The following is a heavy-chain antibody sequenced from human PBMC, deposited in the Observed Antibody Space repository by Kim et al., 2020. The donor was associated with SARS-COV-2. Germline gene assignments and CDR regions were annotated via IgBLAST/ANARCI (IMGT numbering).Heavy chain of an antibody. CDR3: ARVLHSQLAAAGPPFISYGMDV. D-gene: IGHD6-13*01. Sequence: GGSLRLSCAASGFTFSSYGMHWVRQAPGKGLEWVAVIWYDGSNKYYADSVKGRFTISRDNSKNTLYLQMNSLRAEDTAVYYCARVLHSQLAAAGPPFISYGMDVWGQGTTVTVSS. V-gene: IGHV3-33*01. CDR1: GFTFSSYG. CDR2: IWYDGSNK. J-gene: IGHJ6*02.